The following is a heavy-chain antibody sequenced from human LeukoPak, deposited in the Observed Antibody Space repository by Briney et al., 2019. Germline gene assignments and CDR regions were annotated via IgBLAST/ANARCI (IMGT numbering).Heavy chain of an antibody. J-gene: IGHJ4*02. CDR2: IYYSGST. CDR3: ASGSLTYYYGSGTEGYFDY. D-gene: IGHD3-10*01. CDR1: GGSISSYY. V-gene: IGHV4-59*01. Sequence: SETLSLTCTVSGGSISSYYWGWIRQPPGKGLEWIGYIYYSGSTNYNPSLKSRVTISVDTSKNQFSLKLSSVTAADTAVYYCASGSLTYYYGSGTEGYFDYWGQGTLVTVSS.